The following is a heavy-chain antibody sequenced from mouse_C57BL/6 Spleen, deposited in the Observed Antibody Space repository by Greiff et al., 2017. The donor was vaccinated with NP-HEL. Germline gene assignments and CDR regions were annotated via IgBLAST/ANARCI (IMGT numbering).Heavy chain of an antibody. D-gene: IGHD2-1*01. Sequence: QVQLKQSGPGLVAPSQSLSITCTVSGFSLTSSGVSWVRPPPGTGLEWLGVIWGDGSTNYHSALISRLSISKDNSKSQVFLKLNSLETDDTATYYCAKQGFLLYYYAMDYWGQGTSVTVSS. CDR1: GFSLTSSG. CDR3: AKQGFLLYYYAMDY. CDR2: IWGDGST. J-gene: IGHJ4*01. V-gene: IGHV2-3*01.